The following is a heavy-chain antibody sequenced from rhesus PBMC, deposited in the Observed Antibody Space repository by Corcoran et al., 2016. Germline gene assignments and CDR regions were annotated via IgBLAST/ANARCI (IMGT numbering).Heavy chain of an antibody. J-gene: IGHJ4*01. V-gene: IGHV4S7*01. CDR1: GGSISDSDY. Sequence: QVQLQESGPGLVKPSETLSLTCAGSGGSISDSDYWNWIRQPPGKGLEWIGNIYGSSGSTSYHPSLKSRVTISKDTSKTQFSLKLSSVTAADTAVYYCAREQLVYFDYWGQGVLVTVSS. D-gene: IGHD6-13*01. CDR2: IYGSSGST. CDR3: AREQLVYFDY.